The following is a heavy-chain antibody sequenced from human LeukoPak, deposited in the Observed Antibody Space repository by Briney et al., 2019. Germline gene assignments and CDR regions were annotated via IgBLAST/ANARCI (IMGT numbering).Heavy chain of an antibody. J-gene: IGHJ4*02. CDR2: IYYSGST. CDR1: SGSVSSGSYY. D-gene: IGHD1-26*01. V-gene: IGHV4-61*03. CDR3: ARAPGIVGTTPFGNY. Sequence: PSETLSLTCSVFSGSVSSGSYYWRWIRQSPGKGLEWIGCIYYSGSTNYNPSLRGRVAMSIDTSKNHFSLRLISVTAADTAIYYCARAPGIVGTTPFGNYWGRGTLVTVSS.